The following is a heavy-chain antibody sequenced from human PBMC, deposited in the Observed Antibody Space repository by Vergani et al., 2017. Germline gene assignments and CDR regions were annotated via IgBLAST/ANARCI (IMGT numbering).Heavy chain of an antibody. CDR2: IIPILGIA. Sequence: QIQLVQSGAEVKKPGSSVKVSCKASGGTFSSYTISWVRQAPGQGLEWMGRIIPILGIANYAQKFQGRVTMTRDTSTSTVYMELSSLRSEDTAVYYCARDRERAVMDVWGQGTTVTVSS. V-gene: IGHV1-69*08. D-gene: IGHD1-26*01. CDR1: GGTFSSYT. CDR3: ARDRERAVMDV. J-gene: IGHJ6*02.